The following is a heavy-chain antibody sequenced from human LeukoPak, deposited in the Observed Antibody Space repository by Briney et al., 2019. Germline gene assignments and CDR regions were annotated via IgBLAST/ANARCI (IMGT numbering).Heavy chain of an antibody. Sequence: SETLSLTCTVSGGSVSSGTYYWSWIRQPPGKGLEWRGYIYYSGSTNYSPSLKSRVTISADTSKNQFSLKLTSVTVADTAVYYCARNYGDYLYYFDYWGQGTLVTVSS. D-gene: IGHD4-17*01. J-gene: IGHJ4*02. CDR2: IYYSGST. V-gene: IGHV4-61*01. CDR3: ARNYGDYLYYFDY. CDR1: GGSVSSGTYY.